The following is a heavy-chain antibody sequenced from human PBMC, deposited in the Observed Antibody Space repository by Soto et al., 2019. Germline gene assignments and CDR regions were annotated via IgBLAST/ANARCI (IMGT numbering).Heavy chain of an antibody. J-gene: IGHJ4*02. CDR2: ISYDGGNK. Sequence: GGSLRLSCAASGFTFSSYGMHWVRQAPGKGLEWVSAISYDGGNKYYADSVKGRFTISRDNSKNTLYLQMNSLRTEDAAVYYCAKGRDSVVVTGRPADPEFDYWGQGTLVTVSS. CDR1: GFTFSSYG. D-gene: IGHD2-21*02. CDR3: AKGRDSVVVTGRPADPEFDY. V-gene: IGHV3-30*18.